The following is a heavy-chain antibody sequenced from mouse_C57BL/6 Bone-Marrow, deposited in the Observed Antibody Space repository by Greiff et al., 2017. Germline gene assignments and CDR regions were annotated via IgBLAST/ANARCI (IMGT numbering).Heavy chain of an antibody. Sequence: QVQLKQSGAELVRPGTSVKMSCKASGYTFTNYWIGWAKQRPGHGLEWIGDIFPGGGYTNYNEKFKGKATLTADKPSSTAYMQFSSLTSDDSAIYYCAMYYYGSSYGYAMDYWGQGTSVPDSS. CDR3: AMYYYGSSYGYAMDY. CDR1: GYTFTNYW. J-gene: IGHJ4*01. CDR2: IFPGGGYT. D-gene: IGHD1-1*01. V-gene: IGHV1-63*01.